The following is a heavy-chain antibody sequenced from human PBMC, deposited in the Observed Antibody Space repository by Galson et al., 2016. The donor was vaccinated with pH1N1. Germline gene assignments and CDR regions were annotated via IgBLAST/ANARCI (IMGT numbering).Heavy chain of an antibody. Sequence: SLRLSCAGSGISLSSSWMTWVRQAPGKGLEWVANIRGDGTQIHYVDSVKGRFTISRDNAKNSLFLQRNDLRAEDTAVYYCARDFSPNRYHDGTFYYDAFDIWGQGTMVTVSS. CDR3: ARDFSPNRYHDGTFYYDAFDI. V-gene: IGHV3-7*01. CDR1: GISLSSSW. CDR2: IRGDGTQI. D-gene: IGHD3-16*02. J-gene: IGHJ3*02.